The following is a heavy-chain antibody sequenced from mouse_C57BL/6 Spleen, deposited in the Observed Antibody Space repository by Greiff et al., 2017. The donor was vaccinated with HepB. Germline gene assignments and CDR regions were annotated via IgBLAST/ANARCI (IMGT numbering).Heavy chain of an antibody. CDR1: GYTFTSYW. CDR3: ARLPTVVAKGWYFDV. Sequence: QVQLQQPGAELVKPGASVKLSCKASGYTFTSYWMHWVKQRPGRGLEWIGRIDPNSGGTKYNEKFKSKATLTVDKPSSTAYMQLSSLTSEDSAVYYCARLPTVVAKGWYFDVWGTGTTVTVSS. J-gene: IGHJ1*03. CDR2: IDPNSGGT. V-gene: IGHV1-72*01. D-gene: IGHD1-1*01.